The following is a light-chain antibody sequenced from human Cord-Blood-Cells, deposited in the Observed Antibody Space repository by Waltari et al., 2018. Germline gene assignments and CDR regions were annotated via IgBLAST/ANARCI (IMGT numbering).Light chain of an antibody. J-gene: IGKJ4*01. Sequence: IVFTLSPATGYLSLGESATPSCRASQSVSSSYFAWHQHKPGQAARLLLDGASSRATGIPDSSSGGSSGADFPLTISRLEPEVVAEYYHQQYGSSLTFGGGTKVEIK. CDR3: QQYGSSLT. V-gene: IGKV3-20*01. CDR1: QSVSSSY. CDR2: GAS.